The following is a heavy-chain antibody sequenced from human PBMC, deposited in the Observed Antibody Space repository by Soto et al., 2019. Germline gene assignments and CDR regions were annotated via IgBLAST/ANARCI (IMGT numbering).Heavy chain of an antibody. CDR1: GGSISSSSYY. CDR2: IYYSGST. CDR3: ARNRITMVRGVIRYFDY. V-gene: IGHV4-39*01. D-gene: IGHD3-10*01. Sequence: SETLSLTCTVSGGSISSSSYYWGWIRQPPGKGLEWIGSIYYSGSTYYNPSLKSRVTISVDTSKNQFSLKLSSVTAADTAVYYCARNRITMVRGVIRYFDYWGQGTLVTVS. J-gene: IGHJ4*02.